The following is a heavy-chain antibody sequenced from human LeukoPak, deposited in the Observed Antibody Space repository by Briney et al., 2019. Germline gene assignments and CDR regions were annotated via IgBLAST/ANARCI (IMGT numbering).Heavy chain of an antibody. Sequence: SETLSLTCTVSGGSVSSGSYYWSWIRQPPGKGLEWIGYIYHSGSTYYNPSLKSRVTISVDRSKNQFSLKLSSVTAADTAVYYCARARGYYYGSGSPTLFDYWGQGTLVTVSS. D-gene: IGHD3-10*01. J-gene: IGHJ4*02. CDR2: IYHSGST. V-gene: IGHV4-30-2*01. CDR1: GGSVSSGSYY. CDR3: ARARGYYYGSGSPTLFDY.